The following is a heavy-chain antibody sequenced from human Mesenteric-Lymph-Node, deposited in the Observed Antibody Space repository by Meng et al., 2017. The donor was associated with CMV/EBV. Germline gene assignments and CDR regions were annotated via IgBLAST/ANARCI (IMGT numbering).Heavy chain of an antibody. CDR3: ARHQRWLKSEGGFNY. CDR1: GGSFSGYY. J-gene: IGHJ4*02. V-gene: IGHV4-34*01. Sequence: QWQLQQWAAGLLKPSETLSLTCAVYGGSFSGYYWSWIRQPPGKGLEWIGEINHSGSTNYNPSLKSRVTISVDTSKNQFSLKLSSVTAADTAVYYCARHQRWLKSEGGFNYWGQGTLVTVSS. D-gene: IGHD4-23*01. CDR2: INHSGST.